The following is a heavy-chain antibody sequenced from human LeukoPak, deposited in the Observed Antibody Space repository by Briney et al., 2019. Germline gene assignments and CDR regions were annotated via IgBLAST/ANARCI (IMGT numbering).Heavy chain of an antibody. D-gene: IGHD2-15*01. CDR1: GFTFSSYW. Sequence: GESLKISCAASGFTFSSYWMHWVRQAPGKGLVWLSRINTDGSSPGYADSVKGRFTISRDNAKNTLYLQVNSLRAEDTAVYYCARCSYSGGSCPDYWGQGTLVTVPS. CDR2: INTDGSSP. CDR3: ARCSYSGGSCPDY. J-gene: IGHJ4*02. V-gene: IGHV3-74*01.